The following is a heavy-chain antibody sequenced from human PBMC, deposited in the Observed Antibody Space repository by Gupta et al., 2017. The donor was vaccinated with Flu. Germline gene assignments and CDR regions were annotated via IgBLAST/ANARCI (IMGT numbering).Heavy chain of an antibody. V-gene: IGHV2-5*01. CDR3: AHSSYYYDSSGALVNAFDI. Sequence: QITLKESGPTLVKPTQTLTLTCTFSGFSLSTSGVGVGWIRQPPGKALEWLALIYWNDDKRYSPSLKSRLTITKDTSKNQVVLTMTNMDPVDTATYYCAHSSYYYDSSGALVNAFDIWGQGTMVTVSS. J-gene: IGHJ3*02. D-gene: IGHD3-22*01. CDR1: GFSLSTSGVG. CDR2: IYWNDDK.